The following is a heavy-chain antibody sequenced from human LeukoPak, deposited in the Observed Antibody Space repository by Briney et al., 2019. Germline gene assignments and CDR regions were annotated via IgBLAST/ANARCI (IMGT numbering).Heavy chain of an antibody. D-gene: IGHD3-16*01. CDR3: ARGGSGATRDDTFDI. Sequence: TGGSLSFSCGASGFTFSSYSINWVGQDPGGGFEGVSSISSSSSVIFYSDSVKGRFTISRDNAKNSLYLQMNSLRAEDTAVYYCARGGSGATRDDTFDIWGQGTMVTVSS. V-gene: IGHV3-21*01. CDR1: GFTFSSYS. J-gene: IGHJ3*02. CDR2: ISSSSSVI.